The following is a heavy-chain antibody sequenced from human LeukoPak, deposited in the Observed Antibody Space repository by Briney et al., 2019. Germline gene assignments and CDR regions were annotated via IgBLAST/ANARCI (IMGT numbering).Heavy chain of an antibody. CDR1: GYTFINFA. D-gene: IGHD1-14*01. CDR2: IDTNTGIP. Sequence: ASVKVSCKASGYTFINFAMNWVRQAPGQGLEWMGWIDTNTGIPTYAQGFTGRFVFSLDTSVSTVYLQITSLQADDAAVYYCARDPGSQRVNRLARRGDYWGQGTLVTVSS. J-gene: IGHJ4*02. V-gene: IGHV7-4-1*02. CDR3: ARDPGSQRVNRLARRGDY.